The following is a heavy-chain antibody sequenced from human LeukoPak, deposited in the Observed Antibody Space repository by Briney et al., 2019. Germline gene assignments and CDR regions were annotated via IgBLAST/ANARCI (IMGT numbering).Heavy chain of an antibody. D-gene: IGHD4-11*01. CDR1: GFTVSNKY. CDR3: ARITVTQFDP. V-gene: IGHV3-66*01. J-gene: IGHJ5*02. Sequence: GGSLRLSRAASGFTVSNKYMSWVRQAPGKGLEWVSVIYSGGNTYYADSVKGRFTISRDNSKNTVYLQMNSLRGEDTAVYYCARITVTQFDPWGQGTLVTVSS. CDR2: IYSGGNT.